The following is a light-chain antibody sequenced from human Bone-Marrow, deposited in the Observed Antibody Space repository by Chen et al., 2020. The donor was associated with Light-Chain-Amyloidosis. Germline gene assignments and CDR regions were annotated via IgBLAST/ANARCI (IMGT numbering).Light chain of an antibody. CDR2: EDD. CDR1: SGSIATNY. V-gene: IGLV6-57*01. Sequence: NFMLTQPHSVSESPGKTVIISCTRSSGSIATNYVQWYQQRPGSSPTTAFYEDDQRPSGVPDRFSGSIDRSSNSASLTISGLKTEDEADYYCQSYQGSSQGVFGGGTKLTVL. CDR3: QSYQGSSQGV. J-gene: IGLJ3*02.